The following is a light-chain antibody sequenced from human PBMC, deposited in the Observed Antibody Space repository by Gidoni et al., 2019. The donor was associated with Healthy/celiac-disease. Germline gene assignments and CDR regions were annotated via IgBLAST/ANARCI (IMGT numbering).Light chain of an antibody. CDR2: DAS. CDR1: QSVSSY. CDR3: QQRSNSPLT. Sequence: EIESTQSPATLSGAPGERATLSCRASQSVSSYLAWYQQKPGQAPRLLIYDASNRATGIPARFSGSGSGTDFTLTISSLEPEDFAVYYCQQRSNSPLTFGGGTKVEIK. V-gene: IGKV3-11*01. J-gene: IGKJ4*01.